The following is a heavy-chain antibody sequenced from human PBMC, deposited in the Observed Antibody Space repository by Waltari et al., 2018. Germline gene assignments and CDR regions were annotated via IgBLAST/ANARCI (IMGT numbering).Heavy chain of an antibody. V-gene: IGHV3-30*18. CDR1: IFTFSSYG. CDR2: VAYDGTTK. D-gene: IGHD3-10*01. CDR3: VKEGNTVSQVDGLYAFDI. Sequence: QVQLVESGGGVVQPGTSLRLSCAAAIFTFSSYGMHWVRRAPGKGLEWVAGVAYDGTTKYDADSVKGRFTISRDNSKNTLYLQMTSLRAEDTAVYYCVKEGNTVSQVDGLYAFDIWGQGTMVTVSS. J-gene: IGHJ3*02.